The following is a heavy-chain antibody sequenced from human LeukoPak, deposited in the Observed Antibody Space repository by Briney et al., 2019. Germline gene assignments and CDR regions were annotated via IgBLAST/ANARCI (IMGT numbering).Heavy chain of an antibody. CDR1: GYRFTTYW. CDR3: ARMLRGVSLFDY. CDR2: IYPGDSDA. Sequence: GESLKISCKGSGYRFTTYWIGWVRQMPGKGLEWMGIIYPGDSDARYRPSFQGQVTISADKSLSTAYLQWSSLKASDTAMYYCARMLRGVSLFDYWGQGTLVTVSS. J-gene: IGHJ4*02. V-gene: IGHV5-51*01. D-gene: IGHD3-10*01.